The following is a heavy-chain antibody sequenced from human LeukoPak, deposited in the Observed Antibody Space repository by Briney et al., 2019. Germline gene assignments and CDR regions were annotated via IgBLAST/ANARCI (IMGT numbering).Heavy chain of an antibody. J-gene: IGHJ4*02. CDR1: GFTFSSYG. CDR2: ISGSGGST. V-gene: IGHV3-23*01. D-gene: IGHD2-8*01. Sequence: GGSLRLSCAASGFTFSSYGMSWVRQAPGKGLEWVSAISGSGGSTYYADSVRGRFTISRDNSKNTLYLQMNSLRAEDTAMYYCAKDYQWAFDYWGQGTLVTVSS. CDR3: AKDYQWAFDY.